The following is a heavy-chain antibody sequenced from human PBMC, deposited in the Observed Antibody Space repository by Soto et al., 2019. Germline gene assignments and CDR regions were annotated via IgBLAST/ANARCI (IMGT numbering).Heavy chain of an antibody. CDR3: ARDYSGSYLTYYYYGMDV. V-gene: IGHV4-4*07. CDR2: IYTSGST. CDR1: GGSISSYY. J-gene: IGHJ6*02. D-gene: IGHD1-26*01. Sequence: QVQLQESGPGLVKPSETLSLTCTVSGGSISSYYWSWIWQPAGKGLEWIGRIYTSGSTNYNPSLKSRVTLSVDTSKNQFSLKLSSVTAADTAVYYCARDYSGSYLTYYYYGMDVWGQGTTVTVSS.